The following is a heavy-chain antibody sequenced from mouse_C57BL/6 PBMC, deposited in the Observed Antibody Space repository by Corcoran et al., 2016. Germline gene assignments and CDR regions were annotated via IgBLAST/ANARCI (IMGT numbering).Heavy chain of an antibody. J-gene: IGHJ1*03. CDR1: GYSITSGYY. V-gene: IGHV3-6*01. CDR3: AREYYSNWYFDV. CDR2: ISDDGSN. D-gene: IGHD2-5*01. Sequence: DVQLQESGPGLVTPSQSLSLTCSVTGYSITSGYYWNWIRQFPGNKLEWMGYISDDGSNNYNPSLKNRISITRDTSKNQFFLKLNSVTTEDTATYYCAREYYSNWYFDVWGTGTTVTVSS.